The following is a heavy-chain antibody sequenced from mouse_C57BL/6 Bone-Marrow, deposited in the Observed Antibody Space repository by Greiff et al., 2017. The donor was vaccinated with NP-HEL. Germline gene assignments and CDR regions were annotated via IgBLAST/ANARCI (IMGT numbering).Heavy chain of an antibody. CDR1: GFTFSDYG. V-gene: IGHV5-17*01. Sequence: DVKLVESGGGLVKPGGSLKLSCAASGFTFSDYGMHWVRQAPEKGLAWVAYISSGSSTIYYADTVKGRFTISRDNAKNTLFLQMTRLRSEDTAMYYCARGLLLLYWYFDVWGTGTTVTVSS. CDR2: ISSGSSTI. CDR3: ARGLLLLYWYFDV. D-gene: IGHD1-1*01. J-gene: IGHJ1*03.